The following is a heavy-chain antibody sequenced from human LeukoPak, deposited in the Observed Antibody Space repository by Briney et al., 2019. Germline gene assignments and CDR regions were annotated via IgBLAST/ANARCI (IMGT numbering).Heavy chain of an antibody. Sequence: GGSLRLSCAASGFTFSDYYMSWIRQAPGKGLEWVSYISSSGNTIYYADSVKGRFTSSRDNAKNSLNLQMNSLRAEDTAVYYCARHLELSSSPLDYWGQGTLVTVSS. V-gene: IGHV3-11*01. CDR1: GFTFSDYY. D-gene: IGHD6-6*01. CDR3: ARHLELSSSPLDY. J-gene: IGHJ4*02. CDR2: ISSSGNTI.